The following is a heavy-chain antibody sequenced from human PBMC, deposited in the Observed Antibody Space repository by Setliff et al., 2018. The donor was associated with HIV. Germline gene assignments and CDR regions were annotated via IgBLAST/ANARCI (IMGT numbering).Heavy chain of an antibody. J-gene: IGHJ4*02. Sequence: GSLRLSCAASGFTFSNAWMNWVRQPPGKGLEWIGYIYTNGSTNYNPSRKSRVTISVDTSKNQFSLKLNSVTAAETAVYYCASGREAGAGALHFDYWGQGPLVTVSS. CDR1: GFTFSNAW. CDR3: ASGREAGAGALHFDY. CDR2: IYTNGST. D-gene: IGHD6-19*01. V-gene: IGHV4-4*08.